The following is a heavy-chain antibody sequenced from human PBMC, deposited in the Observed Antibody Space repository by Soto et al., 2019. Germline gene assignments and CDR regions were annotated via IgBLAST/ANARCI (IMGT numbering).Heavy chain of an antibody. J-gene: IGHJ6*02. CDR1: GYIFVNYG. Sequence: QVQLVQSGDEVKKPGASVKVSCKASGYIFVNYGIAWVRQAPGQGLEWMGWISPYTGNTHSATKHQARPTMTTETSTSTAYMEMGRLTSDDTAVYYCVMVDNYVTPTPQDVWGQGTTVTVSS. CDR2: ISPYTGNT. V-gene: IGHV1-18*01. D-gene: IGHD3-16*01. CDR3: VMVDNYVTPTPQDV.